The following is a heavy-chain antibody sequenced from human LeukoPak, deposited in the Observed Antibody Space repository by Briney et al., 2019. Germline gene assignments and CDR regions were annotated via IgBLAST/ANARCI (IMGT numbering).Heavy chain of an antibody. CDR3: AKDFRIGYSAHFDY. J-gene: IGHJ4*02. CDR1: GFTFRSHA. V-gene: IGHV3-23*01. D-gene: IGHD2-21*01. CDR2: IYENGGTT. Sequence: GSLRLSCVGSGFTFRSHAMSWVRQAPEKGLEFVSGIYENGGTTYYADSVEGRFSISRDNSKNTLYLQMDSLRGEDTAVYYCAKDFRIGYSAHFDYWGQGALVTVSS.